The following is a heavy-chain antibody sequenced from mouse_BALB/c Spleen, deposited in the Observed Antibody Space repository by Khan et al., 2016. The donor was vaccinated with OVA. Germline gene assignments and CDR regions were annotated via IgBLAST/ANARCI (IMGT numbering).Heavy chain of an antibody. CDR3: GQTSYDPRYFKV. J-gene: IGHJ1*01. V-gene: IGHV14-3*02. CDR2: IAPANGKT. Sequence: VQLKQSGAELVKPGASVKLSCSASGFNIKDSYIHWVKQRPEQGLEWIGRIAPANGKTEYAPKFQGKATITAATSSNTSYLQLSSLTSEDSAVFYCGQTSYDPRYFKVWGAGTTVTVSS. CDR1: GFNIKDSY. D-gene: IGHD2-3*01.